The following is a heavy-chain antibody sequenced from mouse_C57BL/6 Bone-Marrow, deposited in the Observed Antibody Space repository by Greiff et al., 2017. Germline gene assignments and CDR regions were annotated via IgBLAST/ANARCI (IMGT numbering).Heavy chain of an antibody. J-gene: IGHJ1*03. D-gene: IGHD1-1*01. CDR3: ARDYYGSSYVEYFDV. V-gene: IGHV8-12*01. Sequence: QVTLKVSGPGILQSSPTLSLTCSFSGFSLSTSGMGVSWIRQPSGKGLEWLAHIYWDDDKRYNPSLKSRLTISKATSRHQVFLKITSVDTADTATYYSARDYYGSSYVEYFDVWGTGTTVTVSS. CDR1: GFSLSTSGMG. CDR2: IYWDDDK.